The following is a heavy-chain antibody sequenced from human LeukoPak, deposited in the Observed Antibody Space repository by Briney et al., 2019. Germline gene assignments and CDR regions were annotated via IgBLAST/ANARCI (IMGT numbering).Heavy chain of an antibody. CDR2: INHSGST. J-gene: IGHJ4*02. Sequence: PGGSLRLSCAASGFTFSNYAVSWIRQPPGKGLEWIGEINHSGSTNYNPSLKSRVTISVDTSKNQFSLKLSSVTAADTAVYYCARVPGYSSGWYGGAYYFDYWGQGTLVTVSS. CDR1: GFTFSNYA. V-gene: IGHV4-34*01. D-gene: IGHD6-19*01. CDR3: ARVPGYSSGWYGGAYYFDY.